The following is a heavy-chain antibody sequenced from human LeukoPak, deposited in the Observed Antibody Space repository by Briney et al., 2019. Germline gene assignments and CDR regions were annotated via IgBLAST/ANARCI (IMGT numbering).Heavy chain of an antibody. CDR1: GFTFSSYS. Sequence: GGSLRLSCAASGFTFSSYSMNWVRQAPGKGLEWVSSISSRSSYIYYADSVEGRFTISRDNAKNSLYLQMNSLRAEDTAVYYCARDREGAYYGMDVWGQGTTVTVSS. V-gene: IGHV3-21*01. J-gene: IGHJ6*02. CDR3: ARDREGAYYGMDV. D-gene: IGHD5-24*01. CDR2: ISSRSSYI.